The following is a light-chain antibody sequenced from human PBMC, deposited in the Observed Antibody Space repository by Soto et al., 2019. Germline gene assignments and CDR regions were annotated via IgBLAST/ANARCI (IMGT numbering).Light chain of an antibody. CDR1: QTVSSY. V-gene: IGKV3-11*01. J-gene: IGKJ2*01. CDR2: DSS. CDR3: QQRYNRPPYT. Sequence: EIVLTQSPATLSLSPGERATLSCRASQTVSSYVAWYQQRHGQAPRLVIYDSSNRAPGVPARFSGSGSGTQFTLTLSSLGPEGSAVYYCQQRYNRPPYTFGQGNNLEIK.